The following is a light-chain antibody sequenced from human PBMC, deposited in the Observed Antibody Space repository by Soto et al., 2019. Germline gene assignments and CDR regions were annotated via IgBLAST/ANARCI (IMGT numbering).Light chain of an antibody. CDR2: GAS. Sequence: EIVLTQSPGTLSLSPGERATLSCRASQSVSSSYLAWYQQKPGQAPRLLIYGASSRATGIPDRFSGCGSGTDFTLTISRLEPEDFAVDYCQQYGSSPTWTCGQGTKVEIK. V-gene: IGKV3-20*01. CDR1: QSVSSSY. J-gene: IGKJ1*01. CDR3: QQYGSSPTWT.